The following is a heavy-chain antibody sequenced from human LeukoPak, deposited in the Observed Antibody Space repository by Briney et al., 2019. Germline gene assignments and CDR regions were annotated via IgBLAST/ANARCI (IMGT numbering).Heavy chain of an antibody. Sequence: GASVKVSCKTSGYTFTGYYMHWVRQAPGQGLELVGITNPSGGSTSYSQKFQGRVTMTRDMSTSTVYMELSSLRSEDTAVYYCAAPGELRQPKEYYYYYMDVWGKGTTVTVSS. CDR2: TNPSGGST. CDR1: GYTFTGYY. J-gene: IGHJ6*03. V-gene: IGHV1-46*01. D-gene: IGHD1-26*01. CDR3: AAPGELRQPKEYYYYYMDV.